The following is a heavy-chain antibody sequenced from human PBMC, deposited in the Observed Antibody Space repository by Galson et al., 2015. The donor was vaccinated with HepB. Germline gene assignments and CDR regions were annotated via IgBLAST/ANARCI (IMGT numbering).Heavy chain of an antibody. CDR1: GYTFTSYG. D-gene: IGHD1-26*01. Sequence: SVKVSCKASGYTFTSYGISWVRQAPGQGLEWMGGIIPIFGTANYAQKFQGRVTITADESTSTAYMELSSLRSEDTAVYYCATGGEWEPSPFDYWGQGTLVTVSS. V-gene: IGHV1-69*13. J-gene: IGHJ4*02. CDR2: IIPIFGTA. CDR3: ATGGEWEPSPFDY.